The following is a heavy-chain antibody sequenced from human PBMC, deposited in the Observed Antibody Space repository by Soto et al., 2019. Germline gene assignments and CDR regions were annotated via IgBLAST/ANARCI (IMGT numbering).Heavy chain of an antibody. D-gene: IGHD5-18*01. J-gene: IGHJ4*02. CDR3: ARHNLDGYSYGLVGY. CDR1: GYSFTSYW. V-gene: IGHV5-51*01. CDR2: IYPGDSDT. Sequence: GESLKISCKGSGYSFTSYWIGWVRQMPGKGLEWMGIIYPGDSDTRYSPSFQGQVTISADKSISTAYLQWSSLKASDTAMYYCARHNLDGYSYGLVGYWGQGTLVTVSS.